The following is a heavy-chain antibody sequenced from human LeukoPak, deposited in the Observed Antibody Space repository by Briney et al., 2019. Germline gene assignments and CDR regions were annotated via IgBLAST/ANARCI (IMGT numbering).Heavy chain of an antibody. J-gene: IGHJ4*02. D-gene: IGHD1-26*01. V-gene: IGHV3-48*04. CDR1: GFTFSSYS. CDR3: APGGRVGATSPFDY. Sequence: GGSLRLSCAASGFTFSSYSMNWVRQAPGKGLEWVSYISSAGSSIYYADSVKGRFTISRDNAKNSLFLQMNSLRAEDTAVYYCAPGGRVGATSPFDYWGQGTLVTVSS. CDR2: ISSAGSSI.